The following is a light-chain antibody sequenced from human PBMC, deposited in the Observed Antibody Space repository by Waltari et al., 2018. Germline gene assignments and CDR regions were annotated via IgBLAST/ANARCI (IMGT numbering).Light chain of an antibody. V-gene: IGKV1-NL1*01. CDR1: QGISNS. CDR3: QQYYFTPYT. Sequence: DLQMTQSPSFLSASVGDRVTITCRASQGISNSLAWYQQKPGKAPKPLLYGASRLESGVPPRFSGSGSGTDYTLTISSLQPDDFATYYCQQYYFTPYTFGQGTKLDIK. CDR2: GAS. J-gene: IGKJ2*01.